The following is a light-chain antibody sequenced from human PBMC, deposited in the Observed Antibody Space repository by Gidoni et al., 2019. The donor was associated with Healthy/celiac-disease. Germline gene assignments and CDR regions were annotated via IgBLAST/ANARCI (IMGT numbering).Light chain of an antibody. J-gene: IGKJ4*01. V-gene: IGKV1-39*01. CDR2: AAS. CDR3: QQSYSTPLT. CDR1: QSISSY. Sequence: DIQMTQSPSSLSASVGDRVTITCRASQSISSYLNWYQQKPGKAPKLLIYAASSLQSGGPPRFSGSGSGTDLTLTISSLQPEDIATYYWQQSYSTPLTFGGGTKVEIK.